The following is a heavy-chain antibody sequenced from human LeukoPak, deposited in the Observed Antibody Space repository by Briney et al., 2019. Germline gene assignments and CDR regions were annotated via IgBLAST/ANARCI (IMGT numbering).Heavy chain of an antibody. CDR1: GYTFTSYG. V-gene: IGHV1-18*01. Sequence: GASVKVSCKASGYTFTSYGINWVRQAPVQGLEWMGWISAYNGNTNYAQKLQGRVTMTTDTSTSTAYMELRSLRSDDTAVYYCARYDILTGYYNVPFDYWGQGTLVTVSS. CDR3: ARYDILTGYYNVPFDY. CDR2: ISAYNGNT. J-gene: IGHJ4*02. D-gene: IGHD3-9*01.